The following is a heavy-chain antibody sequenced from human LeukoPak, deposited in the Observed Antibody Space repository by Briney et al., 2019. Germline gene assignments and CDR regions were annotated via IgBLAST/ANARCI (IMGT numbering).Heavy chain of an antibody. V-gene: IGHV3-21*01. Sequence: GGTLRLSCAASGFTFSSYSMNWVRHAPGKGLEWVSSISSSSSYIYYADSVKGRFTISRDNAKNSLYLQMNSLRAEDTAVYYCARDTYYDILTGPSRLDVWGKGTTVTVSS. CDR1: GFTFSSYS. CDR3: ARDTYYDILTGPSRLDV. J-gene: IGHJ6*04. CDR2: ISSSSSYI. D-gene: IGHD3-9*01.